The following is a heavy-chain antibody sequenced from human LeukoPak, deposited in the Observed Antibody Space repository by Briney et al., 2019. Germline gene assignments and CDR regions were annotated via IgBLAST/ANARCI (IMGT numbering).Heavy chain of an antibody. Sequence: GGSLRLSCAASGFTFTNYAMTWVRQAPGKGLEWVSAISGSGGNTFYADSVKGRFTISRDNSKNTLYLQMNSLRAEDTAVYYCAKHFMVRGVPYYYYGMDVWGQGATVTVSS. J-gene: IGHJ6*02. V-gene: IGHV3-23*01. CDR1: GFTFTNYA. CDR3: AKHFMVRGVPYYYYGMDV. CDR2: ISGSGGNT. D-gene: IGHD3-10*01.